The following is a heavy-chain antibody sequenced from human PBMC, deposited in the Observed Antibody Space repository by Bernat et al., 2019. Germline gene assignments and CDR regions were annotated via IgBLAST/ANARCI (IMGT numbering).Heavy chain of an antibody. CDR3: ARGRYYYYMDV. J-gene: IGHJ6*03. CDR2: IYYSGST. V-gene: IGHV4-59*01. Sequence: QVQLQESGPGLVKPSETLSLTCPVAGGSISGYYWSWIRQPPGKGREWIGYIYYSGSTNYNPSLKSRVSISVDKSKNQFSLKLTSVTAAYTAVYYCARGRYYYYMDVWGKGTPVTVSS. CDR1: GGSISGYY.